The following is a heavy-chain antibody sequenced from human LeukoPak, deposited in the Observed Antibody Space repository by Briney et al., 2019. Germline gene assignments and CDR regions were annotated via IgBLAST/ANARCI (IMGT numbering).Heavy chain of an antibody. D-gene: IGHD2/OR15-2a*01. CDR2: INHSGST. Sequence: SETLSLTCAVYGGSFSGYYWSWIRQPPGKGLEGIGEINHSGSTNYNPSLKSRVTISVDTSKNQFSLKLSSVTAADTAVYYCARRVFFPYGMDVWGQGTTVTVSS. V-gene: IGHV4-34*01. J-gene: IGHJ6*02. CDR3: ARRVFFPYGMDV. CDR1: GGSFSGYY.